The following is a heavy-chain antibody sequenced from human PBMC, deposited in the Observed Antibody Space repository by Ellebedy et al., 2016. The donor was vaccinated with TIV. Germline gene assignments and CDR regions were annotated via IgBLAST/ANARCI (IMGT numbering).Heavy chain of an antibody. D-gene: IGHD5-12*01. V-gene: IGHV3-48*04. J-gene: IGHJ2*01. Sequence: GGSLRLSXAASGFDFSYHIFNWVRQAPGKGLEWVSHISASGIYYTDSVKGRFTISRDDAKNSLYLQMNSLRAEDTAVYYCARGGGYSFDSWWYPDVWGRGTLVTVSS. CDR1: GFDFSYHI. CDR3: ARGGGYSFDSWWYPDV. CDR2: ISASGI.